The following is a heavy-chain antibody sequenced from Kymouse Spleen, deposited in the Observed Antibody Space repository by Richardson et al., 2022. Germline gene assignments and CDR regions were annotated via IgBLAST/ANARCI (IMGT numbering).Heavy chain of an antibody. D-gene: IGHD2-2*02. Sequence: QVQLVQSGSELKKPGASVKVSCKASGYTFTSYAMNWVRQAPGQGLEWMGWINTNTGNPTYAQGFTGRFVFSLDTSVSTAYLQICSLKAEDTAVYYCAREGYCSSTSCVPAFDPWGQGTLVTVSS. V-gene: IGHV7-4-1*01. J-gene: IGHJ5*02. CDR3: AREGYCSSTSCVPAFDP. CDR2: INTNTGNP. CDR1: GYTFTSYA.